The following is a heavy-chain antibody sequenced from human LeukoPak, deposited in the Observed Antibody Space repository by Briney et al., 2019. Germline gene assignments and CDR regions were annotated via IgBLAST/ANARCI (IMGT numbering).Heavy chain of an antibody. CDR3: ASSPEYQLLPPYYYGMDV. CDR1: GFTFSSYA. CDR2: ISYDGSNK. Sequence: GGSLRLSCAASGFTFSSYAMHWVRQAPGKGLEWVAVISYDGSNKYYADSVKGRFTISRDNSKNTLYLQMNSLRAEDTAVYYCASSPEYQLLPPYYYGMDVWGQGTTVTVSS. D-gene: IGHD2-2*01. V-gene: IGHV3-30-3*01. J-gene: IGHJ6*02.